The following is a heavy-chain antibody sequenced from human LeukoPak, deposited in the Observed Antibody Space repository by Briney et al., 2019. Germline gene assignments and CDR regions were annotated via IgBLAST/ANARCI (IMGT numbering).Heavy chain of an antibody. CDR2: INPNRGDT. V-gene: IGHV1-2*02. Sequence: ASVKVSCKASGYTFTGYYIHWVRQAPGQGLEWMGWINPNRGDTNYAQKFQGRVSTTRDTSISTDYMELNGLKSDDTAVYYCARALAQRINGYFHHWGQGTLVTVSS. CDR3: ARALAQRINGYFHH. J-gene: IGHJ1*01. D-gene: IGHD2-8*01. CDR1: GYTFTGYY.